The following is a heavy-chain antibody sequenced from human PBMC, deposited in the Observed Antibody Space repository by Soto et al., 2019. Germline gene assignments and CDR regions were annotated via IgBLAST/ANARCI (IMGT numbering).Heavy chain of an antibody. CDR1: GFTFSSYG. D-gene: IGHD5-18*01. Sequence: QVQLVESGGGVVQPGRSLRLSCAASGFTFSSYGMHWVRQAPGKGLEWVAVISYDGSNKYYADSVKGRFTISRDNSKNTLYLQMNSLRAEDTAVYYCAKDKGTDTAMATGYYYYGMDVW. CDR3: AKDKGTDTAMATGYYYYGMDV. J-gene: IGHJ6*01. V-gene: IGHV3-30*18. CDR2: ISYDGSNK.